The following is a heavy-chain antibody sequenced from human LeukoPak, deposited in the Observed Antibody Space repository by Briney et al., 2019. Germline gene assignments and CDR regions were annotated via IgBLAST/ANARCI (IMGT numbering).Heavy chain of an antibody. V-gene: IGHV3-43D*03. J-gene: IGHJ3*02. CDR2: ISWDGGST. Sequence: PGGSLRLSWAASGFTFGDYAMHWVRQAPGKGLEWVSLISWDGGSTYYADSVKGRFTISRDNSKNSLYLQMNSLRAEDTALYYCAKGDYGDYRKNAFDIWGQGTMVTVSS. CDR3: AKGDYGDYRKNAFDI. D-gene: IGHD4-17*01. CDR1: GFTFGDYA.